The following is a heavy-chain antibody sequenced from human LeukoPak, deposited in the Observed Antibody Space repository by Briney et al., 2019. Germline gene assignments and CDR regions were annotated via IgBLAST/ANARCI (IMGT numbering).Heavy chain of an antibody. CDR3: ATFTVTYDAFDI. J-gene: IGHJ3*02. CDR1: GYTLTELS. CDR2: FDPEDGET. V-gene: IGHV1-24*01. Sequence: ASVKVSCKVSGYTLTELSMHWVRQAPGKGLEWMGGFDPEDGETIYAQKFQGRVTMTEDTSTDTAYMELSSLRSEDTAVYYCATFTVTYDAFDIWGQGTMVTVSS. D-gene: IGHD4-17*01.